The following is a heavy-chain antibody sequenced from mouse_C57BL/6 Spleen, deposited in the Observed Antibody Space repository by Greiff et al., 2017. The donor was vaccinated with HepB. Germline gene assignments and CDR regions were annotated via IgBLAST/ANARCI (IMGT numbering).Heavy chain of an antibody. CDR2: ISYDGSN. D-gene: IGHD2-5*01. J-gene: IGHJ3*01. Sequence: DVQLQESGPGLVKPSQSLSLTCSVTGYSITSGYYWNWIRQFPGNKLEWMGYISYDGSNNYNPSLKNRISITRDTSKNQCFLKLNSVTTEDTATYYCARQLYYSNPPFAYWGQGTLVTVSA. CDR1: GYSITSGYY. CDR3: ARQLYYSNPPFAY. V-gene: IGHV3-6*01.